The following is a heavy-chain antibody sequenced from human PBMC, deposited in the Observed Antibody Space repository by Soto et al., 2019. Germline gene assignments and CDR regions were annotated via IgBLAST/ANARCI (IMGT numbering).Heavy chain of an antibody. CDR1: CYTFTNYG. D-gene: IGHD6-25*01. J-gene: IGHJ5*02. CDR3: ARVVGQSAAYNWSDP. CDR2: ITAYNGNT. Sequence: GASGKVSSKASCYTFTNYGSTSGRQSPGQGLEWMGWITAYNGNTNYAQNLQGRVIMTTDTSTSTAYMELSSLRSDDTAVYYCARVVGQSAAYNWSDPWGQGTLVTVSS. V-gene: IGHV1-18*01.